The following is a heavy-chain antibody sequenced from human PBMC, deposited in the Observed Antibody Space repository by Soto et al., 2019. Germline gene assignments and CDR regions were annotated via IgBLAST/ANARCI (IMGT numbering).Heavy chain of an antibody. J-gene: IGHJ4*02. CDR3: ATPPPRRVHYTDPHLCARSLDF. D-gene: IGHD3-10*01. CDR1: GFDFEDYD. Sequence: VQLVESGGGVVQPGTSLRLDCVASGFDFEDYDMHWVRQAPGKGLEWLASISHDEDRRYYSDSVKGRLPISRNNSKQRLSLDLARLGPDETPVYSCATPPPRRVHYTDPHLCARSLDFWGQGTLVVVSS. V-gene: IGHV3-30*13. CDR2: ISHDEDRR.